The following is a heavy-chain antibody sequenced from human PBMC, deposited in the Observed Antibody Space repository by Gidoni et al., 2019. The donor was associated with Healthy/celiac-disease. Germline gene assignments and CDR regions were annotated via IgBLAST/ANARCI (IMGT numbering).Heavy chain of an antibody. V-gene: IGHV3-53*01. CDR3: ARDYGDYDWYFDL. Sequence: EVQLVESGGGLIQPGGSLRLSCAASGFTVSSNYMSWVRQAPGKGLEWVSVIYSGGSTYYADSVKGRFTISRDNSKTTLYLQMNSLRAEDTAVYYCARDYGDYDWYFDLWGRGTLVTVSS. D-gene: IGHD4-17*01. CDR2: IYSGGST. J-gene: IGHJ2*01. CDR1: GFTVSSNY.